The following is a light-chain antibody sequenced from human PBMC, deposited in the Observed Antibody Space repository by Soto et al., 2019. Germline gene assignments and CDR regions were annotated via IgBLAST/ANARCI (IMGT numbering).Light chain of an antibody. J-gene: IGKJ1*01. CDR2: DAS. CDR3: QHYNTYSPGT. V-gene: IGKV1-5*01. Sequence: DIQMTQTPYTLSAFAGDRVTVTCRSSQSVSSWVAWYQEKPGRGPKLLIYDASTWQSGVPSRFIGSGSGTEFTLTITSLQPDDFATYYCQHYNTYSPGTFGQGGKVDI. CDR1: QSVSSW.